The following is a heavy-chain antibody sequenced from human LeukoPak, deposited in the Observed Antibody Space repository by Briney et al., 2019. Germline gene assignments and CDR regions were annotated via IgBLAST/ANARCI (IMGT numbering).Heavy chain of an antibody. J-gene: IGHJ2*01. CDR3: ARGRGTTMVRGVITNYFDL. CDR2: IDPISGGT. Sequence: ASVKVSCRASGYTFTAHYIHWVRQAPGQGLEWMGWIDPISGGTNYAQRFLGSVTMTGDTSINTAFMEVRRLRSDDTAIYYCARGRGTTMVRGVITNYFDLWGRGSLVTVSS. V-gene: IGHV1-2*02. CDR1: GYTFTAHY. D-gene: IGHD3-10*01.